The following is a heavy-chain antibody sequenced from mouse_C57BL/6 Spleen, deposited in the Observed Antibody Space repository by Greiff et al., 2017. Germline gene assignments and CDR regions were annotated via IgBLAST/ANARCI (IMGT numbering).Heavy chain of an antibody. CDR3: ARHEDYGSRATFAY. CDR2: ISSGGSYT. Sequence: EVQGVESGGDLVKPGGSLKLSCAASGFTFSSYGMSWVRQTPDKRLEWVATISSGGSYTYYPDSVKGRFTISRDNAKNTLYLQMSSLKSEDTAMYYCARHEDYGSRATFAYWGQGTLVTVSA. D-gene: IGHD1-1*01. J-gene: IGHJ3*01. V-gene: IGHV5-6*01. CDR1: GFTFSSYG.